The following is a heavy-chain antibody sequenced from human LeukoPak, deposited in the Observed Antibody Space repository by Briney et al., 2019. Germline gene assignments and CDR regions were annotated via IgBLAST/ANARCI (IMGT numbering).Heavy chain of an antibody. CDR1: GGSISSYY. D-gene: IGHD6-13*01. J-gene: IGHJ4*02. CDR3: ARGASRLAAAGQFDY. Sequence: SETLSLTCTVSGGSISSYYWSWIRQPPGKGLEWIGYIYYSGSTNYNPSLKSRVTISVDTSKNQFSLKLSSVTAADTAVYYCARGASRLAAAGQFDYWGQGTLVTVSS. V-gene: IGHV4-59*01. CDR2: IYYSGST.